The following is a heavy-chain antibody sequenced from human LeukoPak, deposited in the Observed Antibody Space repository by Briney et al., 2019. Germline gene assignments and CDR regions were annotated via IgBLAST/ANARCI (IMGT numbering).Heavy chain of an antibody. V-gene: IGHV3-7*03. CDR3: ATYDSWSGYNIAY. Sequence: GGSLSLYCVVYGFTLSNRWMMWVRQAPGKELEWMTNINRDGSEKNYVDSVKGRFTITRDNAENSLYLQMNSLKVEDTAIYYCATYDSWSGYNIAYWGQGTLVTVSS. CDR1: GFTLSNRW. D-gene: IGHD3-3*01. CDR2: INRDGSEK. J-gene: IGHJ4*02.